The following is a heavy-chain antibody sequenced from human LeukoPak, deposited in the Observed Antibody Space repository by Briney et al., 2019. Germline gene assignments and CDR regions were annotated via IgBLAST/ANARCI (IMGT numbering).Heavy chain of an antibody. CDR1: GGSFSGYY. J-gene: IGHJ4*02. V-gene: IGHV4-34*01. CDR2: INHSGST. D-gene: IGHD3-10*01. Sequence: SETLSLTCAVYGGSFSGYYWSWIRQPPGKGLEWIGEINHSGSTNYNPSLKNRVTISVDTSKNQFSLKLSSVTAADTAVYYCVRNNYYGSGEIDYWGQGTLVTVSS. CDR3: VRNNYYGSGEIDY.